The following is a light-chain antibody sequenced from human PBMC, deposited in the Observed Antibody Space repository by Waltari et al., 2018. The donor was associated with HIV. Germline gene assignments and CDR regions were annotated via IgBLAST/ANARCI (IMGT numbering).Light chain of an antibody. J-gene: IGLJ2*01. CDR3: CSYTGSNPFLL. Sequence: QSALTQPASVSGSPGQSITISCTGTSSNVGSYNLVSWYQQHPGRAPKVMIYEVSKRPSGVYNRFPGSKSGNTASLTISGLQAEDEADYYCCSYTGSNPFLLFGGGTKLTVL. CDR1: SSNVGSYNL. CDR2: EVS. V-gene: IGLV2-23*02.